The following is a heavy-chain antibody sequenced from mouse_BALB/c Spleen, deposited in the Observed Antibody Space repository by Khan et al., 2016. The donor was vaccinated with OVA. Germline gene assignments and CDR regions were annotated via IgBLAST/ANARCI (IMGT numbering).Heavy chain of an antibody. Sequence: QVQLKQSGPGLVAPSQSLSITCTISGFSLTNYGVHWVRQPPGKGLEWLVVIWSDGTTTYDSAPKSRLTISKDNSKSQVFLKMDSLQTEDTAMYYCARQPYFHYYVMDYWGQGTSVTVSS. D-gene: IGHD2-10*01. CDR2: IWSDGTT. J-gene: IGHJ4*01. V-gene: IGHV2-6-1*01. CDR1: GFSLTNYG. CDR3: ARQPYFHYYVMDY.